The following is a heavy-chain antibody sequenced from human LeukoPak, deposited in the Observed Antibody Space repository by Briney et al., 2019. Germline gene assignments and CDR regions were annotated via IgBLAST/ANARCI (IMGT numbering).Heavy chain of an antibody. J-gene: IGHJ4*02. CDR3: ARGGLRVVRGVIIPPDY. D-gene: IGHD3-10*01. CDR1: GYTFTCYY. CDR2: INPNSGGT. Sequence: ASVTVSCKASGYTFTCYYMHWVRQAPGQGLEWMGWINPNSGGTNYAQKFQGRVTMTRDTSISTAYMELSRLRSDDTAVYYCARGGLRVVRGVIIPPDYWGQGTLVTVSS. V-gene: IGHV1-2*02.